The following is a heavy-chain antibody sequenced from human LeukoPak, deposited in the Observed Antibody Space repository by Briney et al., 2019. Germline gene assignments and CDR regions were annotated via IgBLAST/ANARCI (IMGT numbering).Heavy chain of an antibody. Sequence: SETLSLTCAVYGGSFSGYYWSWIRQPPGKGLEWIGEINHSGGTNYNPSLKSRVTISVDTSKNQFSLKLSSVTAADTAVYYCATRSITSSYWGQGTLVTVSS. CDR2: INHSGGT. CDR3: ATRSITSSY. CDR1: GGSFSGYY. J-gene: IGHJ4*02. D-gene: IGHD3-10*01. V-gene: IGHV4-34*01.